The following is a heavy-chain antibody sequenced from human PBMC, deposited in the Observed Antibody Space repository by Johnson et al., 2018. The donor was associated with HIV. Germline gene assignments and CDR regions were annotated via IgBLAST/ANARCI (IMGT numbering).Heavy chain of an antibody. D-gene: IGHD3-9*01. CDR1: GFTFDDHG. CDR2: INWNGGTP. Sequence: EQLVESGGGVVRPGGSLRLSCAASGFTFDDHGMSWVRQAPGKGLEWVSGINWNGGTPGSADSVKNRFTISRDNAKNSLYLQMNSLRPEDTAVYYCAREEGNDLLTRGDAFDIWGQGTMVTVSS. CDR3: AREEGNDLLTRGDAFDI. J-gene: IGHJ3*02. V-gene: IGHV3-20*04.